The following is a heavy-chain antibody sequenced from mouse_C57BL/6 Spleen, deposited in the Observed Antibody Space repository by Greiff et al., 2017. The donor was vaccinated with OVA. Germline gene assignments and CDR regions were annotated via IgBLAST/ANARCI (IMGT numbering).Heavy chain of an antibody. CDR1: GYTFTDYN. J-gene: IGHJ1*03. Sequence: VQLQQSGPELVKPGASVKIPCKASGYTFTDYNMDWVKQSHGKSLEWIGDINPNNGGTIYNQKFKGKATLTVDKSSSTAYMELRSLTSEDTAVYYCARFYYGSSYVEWYFDVWGTGTTVTVSS. CDR2: INPNNGGT. CDR3: ARFYYGSSYVEWYFDV. V-gene: IGHV1-18*01. D-gene: IGHD1-1*01.